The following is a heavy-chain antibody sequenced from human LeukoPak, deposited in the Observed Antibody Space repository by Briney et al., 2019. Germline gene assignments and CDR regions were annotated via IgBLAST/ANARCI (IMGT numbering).Heavy chain of an antibody. J-gene: IGHJ4*02. CDR3: ARVGKNGWDFDH. CDR1: GFTFGNAW. Sequence: HPGGSLRLSCAASGFTFGNAWMTWVRQAPGKGLAWVANIIEGGDVKYYVDSVKGRFTISRDNTKNSLYLQMTSLRADDTAVYYCARVGKNGWDFDHWGQGTLVTVSS. D-gene: IGHD6-19*01. CDR2: IIEGGDVK. V-gene: IGHV3-7*01.